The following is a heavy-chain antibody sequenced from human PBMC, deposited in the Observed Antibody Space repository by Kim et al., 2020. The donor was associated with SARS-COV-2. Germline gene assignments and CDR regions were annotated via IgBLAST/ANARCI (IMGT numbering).Heavy chain of an antibody. Sequence: GGSLRLSCAASGFTFSSYSMNWVRQAPGKGLEWVSYISSSSSTIYYADSVKGRFTISRDNAKNSLYLQMNSLRDEDTAVYYCARDPRFSGSYDTFDIWGQGTMVTVSS. CDR3: ARDPRFSGSYDTFDI. V-gene: IGHV3-48*02. CDR1: GFTFSSYS. D-gene: IGHD1-26*01. CDR2: ISSSSSTI. J-gene: IGHJ3*02.